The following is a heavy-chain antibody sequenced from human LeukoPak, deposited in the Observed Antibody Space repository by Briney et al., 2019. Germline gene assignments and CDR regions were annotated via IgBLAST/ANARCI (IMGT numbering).Heavy chain of an antibody. J-gene: IGHJ6*02. V-gene: IGHV1-69*13. CDR1: GGTFSSYA. CDR2: IIPIFGTA. Sequence: SVKVSCKASGGTFSSYAISWVRQAPGQGLEWMGGIIPIFGTANYAQKFQGRVTITADESTSTAYVELSSLRSEDTAVYYCARSPYANYYYYGMDVWGQGTTVTVSS. D-gene: IGHD2-8*01. CDR3: ARSPYANYYYYGMDV.